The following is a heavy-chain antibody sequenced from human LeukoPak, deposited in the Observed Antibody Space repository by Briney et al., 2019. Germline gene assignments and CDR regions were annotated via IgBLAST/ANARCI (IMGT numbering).Heavy chain of an antibody. CDR1: GFTFSSYN. V-gene: IGHV3-48*02. CDR3: ARVDTPIFYDAFDI. D-gene: IGHD5-18*01. CDR2: ISSSSRTI. J-gene: IGHJ3*02. Sequence: GGSLRLSCAASGFTFSSYNMSWVRQAPGKGLEWVSYISSSSRTIYYADSVKGRFTISRDNAKNSLYLQMNSLRDEDTAVYYCARVDTPIFYDAFDIWGQGTMVTVSS.